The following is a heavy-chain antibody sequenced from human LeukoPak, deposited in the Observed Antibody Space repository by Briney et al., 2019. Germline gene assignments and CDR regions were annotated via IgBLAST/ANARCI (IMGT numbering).Heavy chain of an antibody. D-gene: IGHD3-22*01. V-gene: IGHV3-7*01. Sequence: PGGSLRLSCAASGFTFSSYWMSWVHQAPGKGLEWVANIKQDGSEKYYVDSVKGRFTISRDNAKNSLYLQMNSLRAEDTAVYYCAREGYYDSSGYLNCWGQGTLVTVSS. J-gene: IGHJ4*02. CDR3: AREGYYDSSGYLNC. CDR1: GFTFSSYW. CDR2: IKQDGSEK.